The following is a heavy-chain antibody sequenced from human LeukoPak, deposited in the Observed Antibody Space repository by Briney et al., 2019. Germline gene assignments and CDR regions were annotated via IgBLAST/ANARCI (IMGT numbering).Heavy chain of an antibody. V-gene: IGHV3-53*01. CDR2: IYSGGNT. D-gene: IGHD6-19*01. J-gene: IGHJ4*02. CDR1: GFTVSSSF. Sequence: PGGSLRLSCAASGFTVSSSFMSWVRQTPGKGLEWVSVIYSGGNTYYADSVKGRFTISRDNSKNTLYLQMNSLRSEDTAVYYCARGSGWKLDYWGQGTLVTVSS. CDR3: ARGSGWKLDY.